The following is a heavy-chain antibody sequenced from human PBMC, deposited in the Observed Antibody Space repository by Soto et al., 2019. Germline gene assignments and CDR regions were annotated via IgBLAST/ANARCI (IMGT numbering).Heavy chain of an antibody. CDR2: TSYDGSRK. Sequence: PGGSLRLSCAASGFTFSNYDMHWVRQAPGKGLEWVAVTSYDGSRKFYADSVKGRFSISRDNSKNTVYLQMDSLRAADTAVYYCVKDSGQLPAYLDYWGQGTLVTVSS. CDR3: VKDSGQLPAYLDY. V-gene: IGHV3-30*18. D-gene: IGHD2-2*01. CDR1: GFTFSNYD. J-gene: IGHJ4*02.